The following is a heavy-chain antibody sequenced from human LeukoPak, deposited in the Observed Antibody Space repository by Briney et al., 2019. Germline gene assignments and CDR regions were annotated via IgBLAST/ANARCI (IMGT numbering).Heavy chain of an antibody. CDR2: IYYSVST. J-gene: IGHJ3*02. CDR3: ARDPYDSSGYNDAVDI. V-gene: IGHV4-59*11. CDR1: GGSLSGHY. D-gene: IGHD3-22*01. Sequence: SETLSLTCTVSGGSLSGHYWSWIRQPPGKGLEWIGYIYYSVSTNYNPSLKSRVTISVDTSKNQFSLKLSTVTAADTAVYYCARDPYDSSGYNDAVDIWGQGTMVTVSS.